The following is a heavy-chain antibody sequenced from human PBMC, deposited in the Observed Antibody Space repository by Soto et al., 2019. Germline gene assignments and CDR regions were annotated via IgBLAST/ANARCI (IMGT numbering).Heavy chain of an antibody. D-gene: IGHD3-16*02. Sequence: QVQLVQFGPEVKKPGASVKVSCKASGYTFTGFGISWVRQAPGLGLEWMGWISAHNGNTNFAQKFQGRLTLTTQKSTSTAYMELRSLISDDTAVYYCARTLYLPQFDIWGQGTRVSVSS. CDR3: ARTLYLPQFDI. CDR2: ISAHNGNT. V-gene: IGHV1-18*01. CDR1: GYTFTGFG. J-gene: IGHJ3*02.